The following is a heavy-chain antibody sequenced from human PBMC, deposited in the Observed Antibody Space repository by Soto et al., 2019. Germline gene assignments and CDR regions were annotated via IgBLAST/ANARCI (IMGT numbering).Heavy chain of an antibody. V-gene: IGHV3-30*18. D-gene: IGHD1-1*01. CDR3: AKGLQPYYYYYYMDV. CDR2: ISYDGSNK. CDR1: GFTFSSYG. Sequence: QVQLVESGGGVVQPGRSLRLSCAASGFTFSSYGMHWVRQAPGKGLEWVAVISYDGSNKYYADSVKGRFTISRDNSKNTLYRQMNSLRAEDTAVYYCAKGLQPYYYYYYMDVWGKGTTVTVSS. J-gene: IGHJ6*03.